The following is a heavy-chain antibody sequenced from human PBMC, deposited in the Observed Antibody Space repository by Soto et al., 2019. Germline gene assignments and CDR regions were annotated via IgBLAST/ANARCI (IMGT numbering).Heavy chain of an antibody. CDR1: GGTFSSYA. J-gene: IGHJ4*02. CDR2: IIPIFGTA. Sequence: SVKVSGKASGGTFSSYAISWVRQAPVQGLEWMGGIIPIFGTANYAQKFQGRVTITADESTSTAYMELSSLRSEDTAVYYCARTPPKYSGSYFHWGQGTLVTVSS. CDR3: ARTPPKYSGSYFH. D-gene: IGHD1-26*01. V-gene: IGHV1-69*01.